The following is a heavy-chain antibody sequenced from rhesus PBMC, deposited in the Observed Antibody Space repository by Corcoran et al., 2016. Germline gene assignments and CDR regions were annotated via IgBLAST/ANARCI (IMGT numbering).Heavy chain of an antibody. CDR2: IGGSSGST. CDR3: ARSWGYHFDY. Sequence: QVQLQESGPGLVKPSETLSLTCAVSGYSISSGYGWCWIRQPPGKGLEWIGYIGGSSGSTNYNPSLKSRVTISKDTSKNQCSLKLSSVTAADTAVYYCARSWGYHFDYWGQGVLVTVSS. CDR1: GYSISSGYG. V-gene: IGHV4-127*01. J-gene: IGHJ4*01. D-gene: IGHD5-42*01.